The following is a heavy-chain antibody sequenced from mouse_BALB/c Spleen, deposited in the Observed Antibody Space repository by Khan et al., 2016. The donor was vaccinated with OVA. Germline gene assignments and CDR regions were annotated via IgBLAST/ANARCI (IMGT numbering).Heavy chain of an antibody. CDR1: GYTFTNYW. CDR3: ARGTDGYSFYAMDY. J-gene: IGHJ4*01. Sequence: QVQLKQSGAELVRPGTSVKISCKASGYTFTNYWLSWIKQRPGHGLEWIGDIYPGGDYTNYNEKFNGKATLTADTSSSTAYMQLSSLTSEDSPVYFCARGTDGYSFYAMDYWGQGTSVTV. D-gene: IGHD2-3*01. CDR2: IYPGGDYT. V-gene: IGHV1-63*02.